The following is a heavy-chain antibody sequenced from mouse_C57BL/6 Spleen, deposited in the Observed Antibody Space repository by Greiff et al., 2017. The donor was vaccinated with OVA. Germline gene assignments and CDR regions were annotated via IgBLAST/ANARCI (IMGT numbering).Heavy chain of an antibody. D-gene: IGHD1-1*01. CDR3: AKLTTLKAWFAY. CDR2: IDPSDSYT. V-gene: IGHV1-50*01. CDR1: GYTFTSYW. Sequence: VQLQQPGAELVKPGASVKLSCKASGYTFTSYWMQWVKQRPGQGLEWIGEIDPSDSYTNYNQKFKGKATLTVDTSSSTAYMQLSSLTSEDSAVYYCAKLTTLKAWFAYWGQGTLVTVSA. J-gene: IGHJ3*01.